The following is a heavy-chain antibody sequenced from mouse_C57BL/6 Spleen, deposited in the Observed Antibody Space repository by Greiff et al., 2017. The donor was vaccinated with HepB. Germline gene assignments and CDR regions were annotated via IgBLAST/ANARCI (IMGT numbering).Heavy chain of an antibody. Sequence: VQLKQSGAELVRPGASVKLSCTASGFNIKDDYMHWVKQRPEQGLEWIGWIDPENGDTEYASKFQGKATITADTSSNTAYLQLSSLTSEDTAVYYCTTFDGYYPFDYWGQGTTLTVSS. V-gene: IGHV14-4*01. CDR1: GFNIKDDY. CDR3: TTFDGYYPFDY. D-gene: IGHD2-3*01. CDR2: IDPENGDT. J-gene: IGHJ2*01.